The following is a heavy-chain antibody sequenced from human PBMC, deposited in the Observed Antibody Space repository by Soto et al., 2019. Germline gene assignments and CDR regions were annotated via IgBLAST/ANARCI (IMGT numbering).Heavy chain of an antibody. CDR3: VKASDTKIEDSG. J-gene: IGHJ4*02. V-gene: IGHV3-23*01. CDR2: LSYRGGAS. Sequence: GSLRLSCAAAVFTFSTHAISWVRLASGKWLEWVSGLSYRGGASYYADSVKGRLAISRDNTNNSLYLQTNSLRAEDTAVYDCVKASDTKIEDSGWGPGXLVTVYS. D-gene: IGHD3-10*02. CDR1: VFTFSTHA.